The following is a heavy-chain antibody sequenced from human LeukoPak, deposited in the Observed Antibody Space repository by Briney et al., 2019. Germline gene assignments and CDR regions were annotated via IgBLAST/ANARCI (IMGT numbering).Heavy chain of an antibody. Sequence: PGGSLRLSCAASGFTFSSYAMRWARQAPGKGLEWVSAISGSGGSTYYADSVKGRFTISRDNSKNTLYLQMNSLRAEDTAVYYCPRNTMCSGGSCAYSGMDVWGQGTTVTVSS. D-gene: IGHD2-15*01. V-gene: IGHV3-23*01. CDR2: ISGSGGST. CDR1: GFTFSSYA. J-gene: IGHJ6*02. CDR3: PRNTMCSGGSCAYSGMDV.